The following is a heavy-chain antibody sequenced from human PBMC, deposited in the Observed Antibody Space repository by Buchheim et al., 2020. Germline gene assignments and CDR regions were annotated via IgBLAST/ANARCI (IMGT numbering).Heavy chain of an antibody. CDR3: AREVVVPAAIRWGYYYGMDV. V-gene: IGHV1-46*01. CDR1: GYTFTSYY. J-gene: IGHJ6*02. CDR2: INPSGGST. Sequence: QVQLVQSGAEVKKPGASVKVSCKASGYTFTSYYMHWVRQAPGQGLEWMGIINPSGGSTSYAQKFQGRVTMTRDTSTSTVYMELSSLRSEDTAVYYCAREVVVPAAIRWGYYYGMDVWAKGP. D-gene: IGHD2-2*02.